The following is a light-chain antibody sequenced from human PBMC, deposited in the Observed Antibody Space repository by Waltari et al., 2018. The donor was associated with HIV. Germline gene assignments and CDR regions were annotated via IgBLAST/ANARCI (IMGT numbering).Light chain of an antibody. V-gene: IGKV1-5*03. J-gene: IGKJ1*01. CDR1: QSISTW. CDR3: QHYNNHSPWT. CDR2: RAS. Sequence: DIQMTQSPSALSASVGDKVTITCRASQSISTWLAWYQQTPGKAPRLLIYRASNLESGVPSRFSGSGPGTEFTLTINSLQPDDFATYYCQHYNNHSPWTFGQGTKVEIK.